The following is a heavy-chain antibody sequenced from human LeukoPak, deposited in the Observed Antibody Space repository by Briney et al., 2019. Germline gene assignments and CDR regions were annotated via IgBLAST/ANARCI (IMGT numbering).Heavy chain of an antibody. V-gene: IGHV4-39*07. CDR3: ARDAVGATHTEYFQH. CDR2: MYYSGST. D-gene: IGHD1-26*01. Sequence: SETLSLTCIVSGGSISSSSYYWGWIRQPPGKGLEWIGSMYYSGSTYYNPSLKSRVTISVDTSKNQFSLKLRSVTAADTAVYYCARDAVGATHTEYFQHWGQGTLVTVSS. J-gene: IGHJ1*01. CDR1: GGSISSSSYY.